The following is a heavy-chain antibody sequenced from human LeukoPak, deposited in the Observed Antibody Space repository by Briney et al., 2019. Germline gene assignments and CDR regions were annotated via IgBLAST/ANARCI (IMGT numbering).Heavy chain of an antibody. J-gene: IGHJ4*02. Sequence: SETLSLTCTVSGGSISSGSYYWGWIRQPPGKGLEWIGSIYHSGSTYYNPSLKSRVTISVDTSKNQFSLKLSSVTAADTAVYYCATTGKYDILTGYSPWGELDYWGQGTLVTVSS. V-gene: IGHV4-39*07. D-gene: IGHD3-9*01. CDR1: GGSISSGSYY. CDR3: ATTGKYDILTGYSPWGELDY. CDR2: IYHSGST.